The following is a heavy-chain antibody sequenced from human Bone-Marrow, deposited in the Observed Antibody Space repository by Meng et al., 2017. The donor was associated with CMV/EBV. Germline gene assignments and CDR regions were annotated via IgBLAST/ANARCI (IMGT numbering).Heavy chain of an antibody. J-gene: IGHJ6*02. CDR2: ISYDGSNK. CDR1: GFTFSSYS. Sequence: GESLKISCAASGFTFSSYSMNWVRQAPGKGLEWVAVISYDGSNKYYADSVKGRFTISRDNSKNTLYLQMNSLRAEDTAVYYCARGGGEGYCSSTSCPHYYYYGMDVWGQGTTVTVSS. CDR3: ARGGGEGYCSSTSCPHYYYYGMDV. V-gene: IGHV3-30*03. D-gene: IGHD2-2*01.